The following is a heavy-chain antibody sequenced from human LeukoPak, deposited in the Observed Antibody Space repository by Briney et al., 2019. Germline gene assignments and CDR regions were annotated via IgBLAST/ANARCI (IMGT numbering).Heavy chain of an antibody. V-gene: IGHV1-46*01. CDR1: GYTFTSYY. Sequence: ASVKVSCKASGYTFTSYYMHWVRQAPGQGLEWMGIINPSGGTTNYAQKFQGRVNVTRDTSTSTVYMELSSLRSEDTAVYYCARGLRYFDWTQYYFDYWGQGTLVTVSS. J-gene: IGHJ4*02. CDR3: ARGLRYFDWTQYYFDY. D-gene: IGHD3-9*01. CDR2: INPSGGTT.